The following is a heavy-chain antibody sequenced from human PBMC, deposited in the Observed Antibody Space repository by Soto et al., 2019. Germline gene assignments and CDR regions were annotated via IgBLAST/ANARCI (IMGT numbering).Heavy chain of an antibody. CDR2: ISYDGSNK. V-gene: IGHV3-30-3*01. J-gene: IGHJ4*02. CDR1: GFTFSSYA. CDR3: ARGRGGSIYYFDY. D-gene: IGHD2-15*01. Sequence: QVQLVESGGGVVQPGRSLRLSCAASGFTFSSYAMHWVRQAPGKGLEWVAVISYDGSNKYYADSVKGRFTISRDNSKNTRYLQMNSLRAEDTAVYYCARGRGGSIYYFDYWGQGTLVTVSS.